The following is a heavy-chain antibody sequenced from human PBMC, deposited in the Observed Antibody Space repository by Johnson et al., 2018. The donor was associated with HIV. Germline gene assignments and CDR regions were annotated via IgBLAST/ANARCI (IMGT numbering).Heavy chain of an antibody. CDR3: ARVAVAWGHDAFDI. J-gene: IGHJ3*02. CDR1: GFTFSSYA. CDR2: ISYDGSNK. V-gene: IGHV3-30-3*01. Sequence: QVQLVESGGGVVQPGRSLRLSCAASGFTFSSYAMHWVRQAPGKGLEWVAVISYDGSNKYYADPVKGRFTISRDNSKNTLYLQMNSLRAGDTAVYYCARVAVAWGHDAFDIWGQGTMVTVSS. D-gene: IGHD6-19*01.